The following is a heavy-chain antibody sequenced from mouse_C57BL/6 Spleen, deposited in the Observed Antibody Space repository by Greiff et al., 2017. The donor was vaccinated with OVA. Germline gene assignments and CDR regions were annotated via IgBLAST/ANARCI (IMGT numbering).Heavy chain of an antibody. Sequence: QVQLKESGAELARPGASVTLSCKASGYTFTSYGISWVKQRTGQGLEWIGEIYPRSGNTYYNEKFKGKATLTADKSSSTAYMELRSLTSEDSAVYFSASNWERFAYWGQGTLVTVSA. D-gene: IGHD4-1*02. J-gene: IGHJ3*01. V-gene: IGHV1-81*01. CDR3: ASNWERFAY. CDR2: IYPRSGNT. CDR1: GYTFTSYG.